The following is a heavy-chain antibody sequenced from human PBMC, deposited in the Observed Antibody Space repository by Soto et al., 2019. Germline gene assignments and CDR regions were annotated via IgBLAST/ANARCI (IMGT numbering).Heavy chain of an antibody. CDR3: ARVFKSWSGYYRGYGMDV. Sequence: SETLSLTCTVSGGSISSYYWSWIRQPPGKGLEWIGYIYYSGSTNYNPSLKSRVTISVDTSKNQFSLKLSSVTAADTAVYYCARVFKSWSGYYRGYGMDVWGQGTTVTVSS. J-gene: IGHJ6*02. CDR2: IYYSGST. CDR1: GGSISSYY. D-gene: IGHD3-3*01. V-gene: IGHV4-59*01.